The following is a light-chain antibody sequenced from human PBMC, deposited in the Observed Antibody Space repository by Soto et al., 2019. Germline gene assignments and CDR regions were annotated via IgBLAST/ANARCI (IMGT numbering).Light chain of an antibody. Sequence: EIVLTQSPGTLSLSPGGRATLSCRASQSVSSSYLAWYQQKPGQAPRLLIYGASSRVTGIPDRFSGSGSGTDFTLTISRLEPEDFAVYYCQQYGSSPLTFGGGTKVDIK. CDR3: QQYGSSPLT. J-gene: IGKJ4*01. CDR2: GAS. CDR1: QSVSSSY. V-gene: IGKV3-20*01.